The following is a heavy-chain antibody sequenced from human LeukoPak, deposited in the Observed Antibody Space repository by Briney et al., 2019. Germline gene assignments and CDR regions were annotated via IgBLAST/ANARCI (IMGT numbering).Heavy chain of an antibody. D-gene: IGHD2-15*01. CDR3: AKVRGGYCSGGSCGYFDY. Sequence: GGSLRLSCAASGFTFSSYAMTWVRQAPGKGLEWVSAISGSGGSTYYADSVKGRFTISRDNSKNTLYLQMNSLRAEDTAVYYCAKVRGGYCSGGSCGYFDYWGQGTLVTVSS. V-gene: IGHV3-23*01. CDR1: GFTFSSYA. CDR2: ISGSGGST. J-gene: IGHJ4*02.